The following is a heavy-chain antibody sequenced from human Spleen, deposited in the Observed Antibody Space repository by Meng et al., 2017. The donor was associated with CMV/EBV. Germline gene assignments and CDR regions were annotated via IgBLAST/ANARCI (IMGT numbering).Heavy chain of an antibody. CDR2: IRYDGSEE. CDR3: AKDPVIKGVYYYYGMDV. CDR1: GFSFSSYA. Sequence: GGSLRLSCAASGFSFSSYAMHWVRQAPGKGLEWLAIIRYDGSEEYYADSVKGRFTVSRDNSKNMLYLQMSSLRAEDTAVYFCAKDPVIKGVYYYYGMDVWGQGTTVTVSS. J-gene: IGHJ6*02. D-gene: IGHD4-23*01. V-gene: IGHV3-30*02.